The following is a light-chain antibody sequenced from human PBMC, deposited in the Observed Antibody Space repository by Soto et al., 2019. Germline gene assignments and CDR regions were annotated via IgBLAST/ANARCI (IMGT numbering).Light chain of an antibody. V-gene: IGKV1-27*01. CDR3: QNYDRAANA. Sequence: DIQMTQSPSSLSASVGDRVTITCRASQNISNYLPWYQQKPGKVPKHLIYSASTVQTSVHSRFSGSRSGTDFTLPSHTLHPEDVATYYYQNYDRAANAYARGTKLEL. CDR1: QNISNY. J-gene: IGKJ2*01. CDR2: SAS.